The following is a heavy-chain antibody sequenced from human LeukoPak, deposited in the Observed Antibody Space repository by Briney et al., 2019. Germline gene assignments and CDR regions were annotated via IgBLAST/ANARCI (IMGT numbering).Heavy chain of an antibody. CDR3: ARLQSGRYPYGDYGLGDAFDI. J-gene: IGHJ3*02. CDR1: GYSFTSYW. Sequence: GESLKISCKGSGYSFTSYWIGWVRQMPGKGLEWMGIIYPGDSDTRYSPSFQGQVTISADKSISTAYLQWSSLKASDTAMYYCARLQSGRYPYGDYGLGDAFDIWGQGTMVTVSS. CDR2: IYPGDSDT. V-gene: IGHV5-51*01. D-gene: IGHD4-17*01.